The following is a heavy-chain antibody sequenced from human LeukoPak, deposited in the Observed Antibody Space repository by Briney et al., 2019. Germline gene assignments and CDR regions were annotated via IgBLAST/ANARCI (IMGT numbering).Heavy chain of an antibody. CDR3: ARVHDFWSAYSLYFGY. D-gene: IGHD3-3*01. J-gene: IGHJ4*02. Sequence: SQTLSLTCTVSGGSVSSGYYYWSWIRQPAGKELEWIGRIYTGGSTNYNPSLKSRVTISVDTSKNQFSLKLSSVTAADTAVYYCARVHDFWSAYSLYFGYWGQGTLVTVSS. V-gene: IGHV4-61*02. CDR2: IYTGGST. CDR1: GGSVSSGYYY.